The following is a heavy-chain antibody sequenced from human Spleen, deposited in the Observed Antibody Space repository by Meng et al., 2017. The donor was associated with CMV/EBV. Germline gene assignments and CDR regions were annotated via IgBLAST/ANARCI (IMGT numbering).Heavy chain of an antibody. D-gene: IGHD2-15*01. CDR1: GFTFSSYA. Sequence: GGSLRLSCAASGFTFSSYAMSWVRQAPGKGLEWISYISSSASSVYYADSVKGRFTISRDNAKNSLYLQMNSLRAEDTAAYYCVRDDCTGGSCYSSVPYYYYYGMDVWGQGTTVTVSS. J-gene: IGHJ6*02. CDR3: VRDDCTGGSCYSSVPYYYYYGMDV. CDR2: ISSSASSV. V-gene: IGHV3-48*03.